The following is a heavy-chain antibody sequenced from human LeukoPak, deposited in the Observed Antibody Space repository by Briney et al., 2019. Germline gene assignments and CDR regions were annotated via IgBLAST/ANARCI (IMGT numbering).Heavy chain of an antibody. CDR3: AREVVAAAGTVDY. V-gene: IGHV4-38-2*02. J-gene: IGHJ4*02. CDR1: GYSISSGYY. D-gene: IGHD6-13*01. CDR2: IHYSGST. Sequence: SSETLSLTCTVSGYSISSGYYWGWIRQPPGKGLEWIGYIHYSGSTNYNPSLKSRVTISVDTSKNQFSLILSSVTTADTAVYYCAREVVAAAGTVDYWGQGTLVTVSS.